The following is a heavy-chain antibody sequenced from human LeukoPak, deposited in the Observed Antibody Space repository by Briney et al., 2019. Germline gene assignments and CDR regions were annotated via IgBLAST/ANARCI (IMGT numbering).Heavy chain of an antibody. J-gene: IGHJ4*02. CDR2: INPNSGGT. CDR3: ARSYSGFGYALHDY. Sequence: ASVKVSCKASGYTFTDYYMHWERQAPGQGLEWMGWINPNSGGTNYEQKFQGRVTMTRDTSISTAYMELSSLRSDDTAMYYCARSYSGFGYALHDYWGQGTLVTVSS. V-gene: IGHV1-2*02. D-gene: IGHD1-26*01. CDR1: GYTFTDYY.